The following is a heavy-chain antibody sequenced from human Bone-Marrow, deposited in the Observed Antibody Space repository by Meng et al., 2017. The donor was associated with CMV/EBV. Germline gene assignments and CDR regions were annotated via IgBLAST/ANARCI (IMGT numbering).Heavy chain of an antibody. V-gene: IGHV3-11*06. D-gene: IGHD4/OR15-4a*01. CDR2: ISSSSSYT. CDR3: AGQTMAVDY. CDR1: GFTFSDYY. J-gene: IGHJ4*02. Sequence: QVEWGECGGGLVKPGLSLRLSCAASGFTFSDYYMSWIRQAPGKGLEWVSYISSSSSYTNYADSVKGRFTISRDNAKNSLYLQMNSLRAEDTAVYYCAGQTMAVDYWGQGTLVTVSS.